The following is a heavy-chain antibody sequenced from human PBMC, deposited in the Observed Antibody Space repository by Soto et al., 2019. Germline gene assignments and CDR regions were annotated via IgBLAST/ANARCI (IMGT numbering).Heavy chain of an antibody. V-gene: IGHV3-30*03. CDR1: GFTFSLSG. Sequence: QVFLVESGGGVVQSGRSLRLSCAASGFTFSLSGMHWVRQAPDKGLEFVAVISDDGHYTSYSDSVKGRFTIYRDNSNSALYLQMNGLRAEDTAMYYCVAWFLGYCRGGSCYDYYQYWGQGTLVSVS. D-gene: IGHD2-15*01. J-gene: IGHJ1*01. CDR3: VAWFLGYCRGGSCYDYYQY. CDR2: ISDDGHYT.